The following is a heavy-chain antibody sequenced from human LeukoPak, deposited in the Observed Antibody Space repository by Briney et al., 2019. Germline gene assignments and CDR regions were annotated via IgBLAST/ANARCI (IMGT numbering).Heavy chain of an antibody. D-gene: IGHD2-21*01. Sequence: ASVKVSCKASGYTFTNYYMHWVRQAPGQGLEWMGWINPNSGGTNYAQKFQGRVTMTRDTSISTAYMEVSGLTSYDTAVHYCATLNTTKGGESDSWGPGTLVSVSS. V-gene: IGHV1-2*02. CDR2: INPNSGGT. CDR1: GYTFTNYY. CDR3: ATLNTTKGGESDS. J-gene: IGHJ4*02.